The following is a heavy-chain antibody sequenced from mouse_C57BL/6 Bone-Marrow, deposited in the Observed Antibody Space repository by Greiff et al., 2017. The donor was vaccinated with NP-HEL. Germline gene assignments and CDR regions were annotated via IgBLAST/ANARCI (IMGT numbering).Heavy chain of an antibody. J-gene: IGHJ3*01. CDR3: IYYYGSSYVGAFAY. D-gene: IGHD1-1*01. CDR2: YPGSGNTY. CDR1: YTFTDYYM. V-gene: IGHV1-83*01. Sequence: VQLKQSGPELVKPGASVKMSCKASGYTFTDYYMHWVKQKPGKGLEWIGEIYPGSGNTYYNEKFKGKATLTADTSSSTAYMQLSSLTSEDSAVYFCIIYYYGSSYVGAFAYWGQGTLVTVSA.